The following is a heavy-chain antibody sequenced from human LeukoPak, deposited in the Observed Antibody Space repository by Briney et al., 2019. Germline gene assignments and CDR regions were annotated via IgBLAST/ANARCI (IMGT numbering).Heavy chain of an antibody. CDR3: ASRYGDSPYNWFDP. Sequence: SETLSLTCAVYGGSFNGYYWSWIRQPPGKGLEWIGEINHSGSTNYNPSLKSRVTISVDTSKNQFSLKLSSVTAADTAVYYCASRYGDSPYNWFDPWGQGTLVTVSS. CDR1: GGSFNGYY. J-gene: IGHJ5*02. V-gene: IGHV4-34*01. CDR2: INHSGST. D-gene: IGHD4-17*01.